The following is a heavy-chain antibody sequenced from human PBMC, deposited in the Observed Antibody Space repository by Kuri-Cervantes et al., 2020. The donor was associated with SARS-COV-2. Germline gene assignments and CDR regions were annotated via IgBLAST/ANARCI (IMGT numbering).Heavy chain of an antibody. CDR3: ARVPTEVVGAIPYFDY. CDR2: ISSSSSYI. Sequence: GGSLRLSCAASGFTFSNFGMHWVRQAPGKGLEWVSSISSSSSYIYYADSVKGRFTISRDNAKNSLYLQMNSLRAEDAAVYYCARVPTEVVGAIPYFDYWGQGTLVTVSS. J-gene: IGHJ4*02. V-gene: IGHV3-21*01. D-gene: IGHD1-26*01. CDR1: GFTFSNFG.